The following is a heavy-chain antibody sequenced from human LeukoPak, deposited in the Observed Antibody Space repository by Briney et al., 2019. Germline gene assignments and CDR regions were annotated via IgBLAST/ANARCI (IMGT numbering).Heavy chain of an antibody. CDR1: GGSIRSSSYY. V-gene: IGHV4-39*07. CDR2: INHSGST. D-gene: IGHD2-21*02. J-gene: IGHJ4*02. CDR3: ARGPPYIVVVTAIGFFDY. Sequence: SETLSLTCTVSGGSIRSSSYYWGWIRQPPGKGLEWIGEINHSGSTNYNPSLKSRVTISVDTSKNQFSLKLSSVTAADTAVYYCARGPPYIVVVTAIGFFDYWGQGTLVTVSS.